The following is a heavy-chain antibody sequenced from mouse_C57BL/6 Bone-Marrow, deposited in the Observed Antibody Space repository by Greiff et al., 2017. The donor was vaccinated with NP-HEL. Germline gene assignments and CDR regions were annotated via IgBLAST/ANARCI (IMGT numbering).Heavy chain of an antibody. Sequence: VQGVESGAELARPGASVKLSCKASGYTFTSYGISWVKQRTGQGLEWIGEIYPRSGNTYYNEKFKGKATLTADKSSSTAYMELRSLTSEDSAVYFCARDGSSPFYAMDYWGQGTSVTVSS. J-gene: IGHJ4*01. V-gene: IGHV1-81*01. CDR3: ARDGSSPFYAMDY. CDR2: IYPRSGNT. D-gene: IGHD1-1*01. CDR1: GYTFTSYG.